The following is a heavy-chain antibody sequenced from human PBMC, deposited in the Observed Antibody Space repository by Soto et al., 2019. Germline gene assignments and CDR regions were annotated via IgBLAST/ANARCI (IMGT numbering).Heavy chain of an antibody. CDR2: INAGSGNT. CDR1: GYTFTNYA. CDR3: ARCRGSSWYYGMDV. V-gene: IGHV1-3*01. Sequence: GASVKVCCKTSGYTFTNYAMHWVRQAPGQRLEWMGWINAGSGNTKYSQKFQGRVTITGDTSARTTYMELSSLRSEDTAVYYCARCRGSSWYYGMDVWGQGTTVTVSS. D-gene: IGHD6-13*01. J-gene: IGHJ6*02.